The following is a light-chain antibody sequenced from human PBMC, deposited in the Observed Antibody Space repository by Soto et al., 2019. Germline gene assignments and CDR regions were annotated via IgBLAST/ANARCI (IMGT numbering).Light chain of an antibody. J-gene: IGKJ1*01. V-gene: IGKV1-5*03. Sequence: DIQMTQSPSTLSASVGDRVTITCRASQSIDRWLAWYQQKPGKAPKLLMYKASSLESGVPSRFSGSGSGTDFTLTISSLQPEDFATYYCQQSYSTPPTFGQGTKADIK. CDR3: QQSYSTPPT. CDR1: QSIDRW. CDR2: KAS.